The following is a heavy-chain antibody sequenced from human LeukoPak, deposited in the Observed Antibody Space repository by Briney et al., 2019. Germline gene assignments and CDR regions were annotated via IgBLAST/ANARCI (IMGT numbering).Heavy chain of an antibody. CDR3: ARRFDL. CDR1: GFIVSSYS. V-gene: IGHV3-48*02. CDR2: IVSSATTK. Sequence: GGSLRLSCAASGFIVSSYSMNWVRQAPGKGPEWLSNIVSSATTKYYADSVMGRFTISRDDAKNSLFLQMNSLRDEDTAVYYCARRFDLWGQGTLVTVSS. J-gene: IGHJ3*01.